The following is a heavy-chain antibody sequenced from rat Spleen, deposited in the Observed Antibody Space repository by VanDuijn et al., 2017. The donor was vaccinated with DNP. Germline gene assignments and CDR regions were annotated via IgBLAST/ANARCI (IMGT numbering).Heavy chain of an antibody. Sequence: EVRLVESGGDLVQPGGSLKLSCAASGFGFSDYYMAWVRQAPTKGLEWVAYTNYDGGSTYNGDSVKGRFTISRDNAKNTLYLQMNILRSDDTATYYCARDIEGYWGQGVMVTVSP. CDR3: ARDIEGY. V-gene: IGHV5-20*01. CDR1: GFGFSDYY. J-gene: IGHJ2*01. D-gene: IGHD1-11*01. CDR2: TNYDGGST.